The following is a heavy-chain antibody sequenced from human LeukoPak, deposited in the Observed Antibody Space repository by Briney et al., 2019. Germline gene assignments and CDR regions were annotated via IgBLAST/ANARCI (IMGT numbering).Heavy chain of an antibody. CDR1: GGSISSYY. CDR3: ARDKGLTMVRGVIVPYGMDV. Sequence: SETLSLTYTVSGGSISSYYWSWIRQPAGKGLEWIGRIYTSGSTNYNPSLNSRVTMSVDTSKNQFSLKLSSVTAADTAVYYCARDKGLTMVRGVIVPYGMDVWGQGTTVTVSS. CDR2: IYTSGST. D-gene: IGHD3-10*01. J-gene: IGHJ6*02. V-gene: IGHV4-4*07.